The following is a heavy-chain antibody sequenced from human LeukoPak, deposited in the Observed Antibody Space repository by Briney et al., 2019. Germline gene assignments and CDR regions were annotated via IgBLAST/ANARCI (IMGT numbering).Heavy chain of an antibody. V-gene: IGHV1-2*02. CDR3: ARSKADFDY. CDR1: GYTFTDYY. Sequence: ASVKVSCKASGYTFTDYYIHWVRQAPGQGLEWMGWIDPHSGGTNYAQKFQGRVTMTRDTSITTAYMELSRLRSDDTAVYYCARSKADFDYWGQGTLVTVSS. J-gene: IGHJ4*02. CDR2: IDPHSGGT.